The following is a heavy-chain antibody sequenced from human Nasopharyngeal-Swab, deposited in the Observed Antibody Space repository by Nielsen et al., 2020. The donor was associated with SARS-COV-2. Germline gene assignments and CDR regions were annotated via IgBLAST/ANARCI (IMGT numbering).Heavy chain of an antibody. J-gene: IGHJ5*02. CDR1: GGSVSNYY. V-gene: IGHV4-59*08. Sequence: SETLSLTCTVSGGSVSNYYWSWIRQPPGKGLEWLGYISYSGNTNYNPSLKSRVTISVDTSKNQCSLRLTSVTAADTAIYYCASLPYCSSDTCYPIDLWDQGTLVTVSS. CDR2: ISYSGNT. CDR3: ASLPYCSSDTCYPIDL. D-gene: IGHD2-2*01.